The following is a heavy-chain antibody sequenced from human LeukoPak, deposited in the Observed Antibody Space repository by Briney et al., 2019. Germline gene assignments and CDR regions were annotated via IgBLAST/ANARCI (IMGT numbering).Heavy chain of an antibody. D-gene: IGHD6-19*01. CDR3: ARDEHQYFHASSGRFDY. Sequence: GGSLTLSCAASGFTFSSYWMGWVRQAPGKGLEWVANIKQDGSEKYYVGSVRGRFTISRDNAKNSLYLQMNSLRAEDTAVYYCARDEHQYFHASSGRFDYWGQGSLVTVSS. CDR2: IKQDGSEK. V-gene: IGHV3-7*04. CDR1: GFTFSSYW. J-gene: IGHJ4*02.